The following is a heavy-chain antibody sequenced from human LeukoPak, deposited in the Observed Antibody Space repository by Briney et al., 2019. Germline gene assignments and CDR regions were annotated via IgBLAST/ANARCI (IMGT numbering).Heavy chain of an antibody. D-gene: IGHD2-21*02. Sequence: GASVKVSCKASGYTFTTYAIHWVRQAPGQGLEWMGWINVGNANTRYSQKFQGRVTITRDTSASTAYIEMSSLRSEGTAVYYCARAYCGGDCYNDYWGQGTLVTVSS. CDR1: GYTFTTYA. V-gene: IGHV1-3*01. J-gene: IGHJ4*02. CDR3: ARAYCGGDCYNDY. CDR2: INVGNANT.